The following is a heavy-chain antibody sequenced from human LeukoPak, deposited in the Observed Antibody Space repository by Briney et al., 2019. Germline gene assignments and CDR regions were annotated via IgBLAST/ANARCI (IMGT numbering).Heavy chain of an antibody. CDR1: GYSISSGYY. J-gene: IGHJ4*02. V-gene: IGHV4-38-2*02. Sequence: SSETLSLTCTVSGYSISSGYYWGWIRQPPGKGLEWIGSIYHSGSTYYNPSLKSRVTISVDTSKNQFSLKLRSVTAADTAVYYCARVTGYMIEDYFDYWGQGILVTVSS. CDR3: ARVTGYMIEDYFDY. D-gene: IGHD3-9*01. CDR2: IYHSGST.